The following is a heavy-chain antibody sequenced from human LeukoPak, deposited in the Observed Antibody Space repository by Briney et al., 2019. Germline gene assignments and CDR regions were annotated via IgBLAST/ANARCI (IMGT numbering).Heavy chain of an antibody. J-gene: IGHJ3*02. CDR1: GFTFXDYA. D-gene: IGHD3-10*01. Sequence: SXRXSCXSXGFTFXDYALTWLRQAPGKGLEWLGFIRTKFYGGTADYASSVKDRFTISRDDYKNIAYLQMDGLKSEDTALYYCARVGRDRGFDIWGQGTAVTVSS. CDR2: IRTKFYGGTA. CDR3: ARVGRDRGFDI. V-gene: IGHV3-49*03.